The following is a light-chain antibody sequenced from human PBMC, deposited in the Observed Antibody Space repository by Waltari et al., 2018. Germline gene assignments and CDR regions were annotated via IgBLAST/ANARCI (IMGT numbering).Light chain of an antibody. Sequence: EIVLTQSPDFQSVTPKERVTITCRASHSIGGRLHRYQQKPDQSPKVLIMYASQPFSGVPPRFSGSGSGTEFTLTIDSLEPEDAATYYCHHSSSLPYTFGQGTKLEI. CDR2: YAS. J-gene: IGKJ2*01. V-gene: IGKV6-21*01. CDR3: HHSSSLPYT. CDR1: HSIGGR.